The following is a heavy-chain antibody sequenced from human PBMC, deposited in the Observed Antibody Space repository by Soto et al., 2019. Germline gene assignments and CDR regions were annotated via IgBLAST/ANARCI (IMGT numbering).Heavy chain of an antibody. CDR3: ARGASVAATLHYYYMDV. CDR2: MNPNSGNT. CDR1: GYTFTSYD. Sequence: ASVKVSCKASGYTFTSYDINWVRQATGQGLEWMGWMNPNSGNTGYAQKFQGRVTMTRNTSISTAYMELSSLRSEDTAVYYCARGASVAATLHYYYMDVWGKGTTVTVSS. V-gene: IGHV1-8*01. D-gene: IGHD2-15*01. J-gene: IGHJ6*03.